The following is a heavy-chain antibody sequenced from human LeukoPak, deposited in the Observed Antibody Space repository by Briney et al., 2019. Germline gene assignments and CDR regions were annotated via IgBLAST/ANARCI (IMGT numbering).Heavy chain of an antibody. CDR1: GFTFSNAW. Sequence: MSGGSLRLSCAASGFTFSNAWMSWVRQAPGKGLEWVGRIKSKTDGGTTDYAAPVKGRFTISRDDSKNTLYLQMNSLKTEDTAVYYCTTASSGHDYGDYDHSFDYWGQGTLVTVPS. CDR2: IKSKTDGGTT. V-gene: IGHV3-15*01. D-gene: IGHD4-17*01. J-gene: IGHJ4*02. CDR3: TTASSGHDYGDYDHSFDY.